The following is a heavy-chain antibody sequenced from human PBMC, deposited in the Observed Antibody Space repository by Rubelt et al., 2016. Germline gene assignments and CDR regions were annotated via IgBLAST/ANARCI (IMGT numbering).Heavy chain of an antibody. J-gene: IGHJ2*01. CDR2: IYYSGST. D-gene: IGHD2-15*01. CDR3: ARLHPEDWDCDL. V-gene: IGHV4-59*08. CDR1: GGSITSYY. Sequence: QVQLQESGPGLVKPSETLSLTCTVSGGSITSYYWSWIRQPPGKGLEWIGYIYYSGSTNYNPSLKSRVTISVDTSRNQFSLNLNSVTAADTAVYYCARLHPEDWDCDLWGRGTQVTVSS.